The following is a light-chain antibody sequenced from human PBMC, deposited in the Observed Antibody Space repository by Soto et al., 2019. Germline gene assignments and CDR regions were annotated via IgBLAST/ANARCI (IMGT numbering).Light chain of an antibody. V-gene: IGKV3-20*01. J-gene: IGKJ3*01. Sequence: EIVLTQSPGTLSLSPGERATLSCRASQSINNRYLAWYQQKPGQAPRLLIYAASSRATGIPDRFSGSGSGTDFTLTISRLEPEDFAVYYCQQFGSSPGFTFGPGTKVXX. CDR1: QSINNRY. CDR2: AAS. CDR3: QQFGSSPGFT.